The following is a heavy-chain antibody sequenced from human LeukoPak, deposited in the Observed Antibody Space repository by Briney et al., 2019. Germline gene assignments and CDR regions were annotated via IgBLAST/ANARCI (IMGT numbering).Heavy chain of an antibody. CDR2: ISWNSGSI. CDR3: AKALGDSYFDL. J-gene: IGHJ2*01. D-gene: IGHD3-16*01. Sequence: GRSLRLSFAASGFTFDDYAIHWVRQAPGKGLEWVSGISWNSGSIGYADSVKGRFTISRDNAKNSLYLQMNSLRAEDTALYYCAKALGDSYFDLWGRGTLVTVSS. CDR1: GFTFDDYA. V-gene: IGHV3-9*01.